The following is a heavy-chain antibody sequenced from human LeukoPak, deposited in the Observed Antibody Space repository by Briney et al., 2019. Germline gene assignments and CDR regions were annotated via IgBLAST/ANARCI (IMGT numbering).Heavy chain of an antibody. CDR3: AKDFLWVSAPRLDAFDI. CDR2: ISGSGGST. CDR1: GFTFSSYA. J-gene: IGHJ3*02. Sequence: GGSLRLSCAASGFTFSSYAMSWVRQAPGKGLEWVSAISGSGGSTYYADSVKGRFTISRDNSKNTLYLQMNSLRAEDTAVYYCAKDFLWVSAPRLDAFDIWGQGTMVTVSS. V-gene: IGHV3-23*01. D-gene: IGHD2-21*01.